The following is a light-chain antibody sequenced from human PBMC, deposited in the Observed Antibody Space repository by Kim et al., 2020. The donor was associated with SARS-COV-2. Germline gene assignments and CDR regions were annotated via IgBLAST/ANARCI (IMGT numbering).Light chain of an antibody. CDR2: DKN. J-gene: IGLJ1*01. V-gene: IGLV3-19*01. CDR3: HSRYRDSTGTLHV. CDR1: SVSGDY. Sequence: TVRIRCGGGSVSGDYADWYWQQPRQAPVLVFYDKNVRTSGFGDRFSGSGSGYTASFTITVARAEAEADYYCHSRYRDSTGTLHVFGPGTKVTVL.